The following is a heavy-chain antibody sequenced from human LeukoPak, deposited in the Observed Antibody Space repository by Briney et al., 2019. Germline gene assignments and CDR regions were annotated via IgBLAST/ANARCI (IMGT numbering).Heavy chain of an antibody. V-gene: IGHV3-15*01. CDR2: IKRRSEGETT. Sequence: GGSLRLSCAASGFTFSNAWMSWVRQAPGKGLEWVGRIKRRSEGETTDYAAPVKDRFAISRDDSKNTLYMQMNSLKTEDTAVYYCAAGDCTGGSCHAFDIWGQGTMVTVSS. J-gene: IGHJ3*02. CDR3: AAGDCTGGSCHAFDI. CDR1: GFTFSNAW. D-gene: IGHD2-15*01.